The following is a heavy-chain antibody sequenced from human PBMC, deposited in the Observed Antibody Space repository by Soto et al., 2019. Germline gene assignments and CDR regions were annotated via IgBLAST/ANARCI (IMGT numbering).Heavy chain of an antibody. J-gene: IGHJ4*02. Sequence: QEQLVESGGGVVQPGRSLRLSCAASGFTFSSYGMHWVRQAPGKGLEWVAVIWYDGSNTYYADSVKGRFTISRDNSKNPLYLQMNSLRAEDTAVYYCARDWAGAGDCWGQGTLVTVSS. V-gene: IGHV3-33*01. CDR3: ARDWAGAGDC. CDR1: GFTFSSYG. CDR2: IWYDGSNT. D-gene: IGHD3-10*01.